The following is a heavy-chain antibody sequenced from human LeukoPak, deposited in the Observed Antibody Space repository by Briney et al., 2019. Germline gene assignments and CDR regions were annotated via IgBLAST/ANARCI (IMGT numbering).Heavy chain of an antibody. CDR2: IYHSGST. CDR3: ARLKYYDFWSAPGAFDI. D-gene: IGHD3-3*01. CDR1: GYSISSGYY. V-gene: IGHV4-38-2*01. Sequence: SETLSLTCAVSGYSISSGYYWGWIRQPPGKGLEWIGSIYHSGSTYYNPSLKSRVTISVDTSKNQFSLKLSSVTAADTAVYYCARLKYYDFWSAPGAFDIWGPGTMVTVSS. J-gene: IGHJ3*02.